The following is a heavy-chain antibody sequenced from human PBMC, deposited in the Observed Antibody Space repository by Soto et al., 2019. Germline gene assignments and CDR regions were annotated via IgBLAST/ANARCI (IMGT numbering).Heavy chain of an antibody. D-gene: IGHD6-13*01. J-gene: IGHJ4*02. Sequence: ASVKVSCKASGYTFTSYGISWVRQAPGQGLEWMGWISAYNGNTNYAQKLQGRVTMTTDTSTSTAYMELRSLRSDDTAVYYCARTLAAAGAMAAYYFDYWGQGTLVTVS. CDR2: ISAYNGNT. CDR1: GYTFTSYG. CDR3: ARTLAAAGAMAAYYFDY. V-gene: IGHV1-18*01.